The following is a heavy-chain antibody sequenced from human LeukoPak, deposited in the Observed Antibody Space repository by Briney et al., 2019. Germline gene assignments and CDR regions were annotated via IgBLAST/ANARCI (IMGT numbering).Heavy chain of an antibody. J-gene: IGHJ4*02. CDR2: IYPGDSDT. V-gene: IGHV5-51*01. Sequence: GESLKISCKGSGYSFTSYWIGWVRQMPGKGLEWMGIIYPGDSDTRYSPSFQGQVTISADKSISTAYLQISSLKAEDTAVYYCAREFVEMATIRRRQYYFDYWGQGTLVTVSS. CDR1: GYSFTSYW. D-gene: IGHD5-24*01. CDR3: AREFVEMATIRRRQYYFDY.